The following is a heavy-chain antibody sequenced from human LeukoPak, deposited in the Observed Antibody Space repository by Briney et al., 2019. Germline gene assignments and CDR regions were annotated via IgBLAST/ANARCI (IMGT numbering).Heavy chain of an antibody. CDR1: GGSISSGGYY. Sequence: SETLSLTCTVSGGSISSGGYYWCWIRQHPGKGLEWIGYIYYSGSTYYNPSLKSRVTISVDTSKNQFSLKLSSVTAADTAVYYCARFKGGEGPIFDWGQGTLVTVSS. D-gene: IGHD3-3*02. J-gene: IGHJ4*02. V-gene: IGHV4-31*03. CDR2: IYYSGST. CDR3: ARFKGGEGPIFD.